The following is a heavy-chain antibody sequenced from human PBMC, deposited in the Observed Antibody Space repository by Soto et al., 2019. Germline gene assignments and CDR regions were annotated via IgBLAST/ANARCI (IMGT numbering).Heavy chain of an antibody. V-gene: IGHV3-23*01. CDR1: GFNFSSYA. D-gene: IGHD6-19*01. Sequence: PGGSLRLSCAASGFNFSSYAMSWVRQAPGKGLEWVSAISGSGGSTYYADSVKGRFTISRDNSKNTLYLQMNSLRAEDTAVYYCAKDTGSSGWYVSNDYWGQGTLVTVSS. J-gene: IGHJ4*02. CDR2: ISGSGGST. CDR3: AKDTGSSGWYVSNDY.